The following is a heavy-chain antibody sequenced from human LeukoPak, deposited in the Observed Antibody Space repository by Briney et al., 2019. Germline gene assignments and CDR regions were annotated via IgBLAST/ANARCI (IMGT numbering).Heavy chain of an antibody. J-gene: IGHJ6*03. CDR2: MNPNSGNT. CDR1: GYTFTSYD. D-gene: IGHD3-3*01. CDR3: ASWAHDFWSGSSTHYYYMDV. V-gene: IGHV1-8*03. Sequence: AASVKVSCKASGYTFTSYDINWVRQATGQGLEWMGWMNPNSGNTGYAQKFQGRVTITRNTSISTAYMELSSLRSEDTAVYYCASWAHDFWSGSSTHYYYMDVWGKGTTVTVSS.